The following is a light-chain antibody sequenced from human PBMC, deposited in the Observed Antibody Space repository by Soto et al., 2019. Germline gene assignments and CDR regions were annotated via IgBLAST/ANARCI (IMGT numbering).Light chain of an antibody. CDR3: QQYNDWPLT. CDR2: GAS. J-gene: IGKJ4*01. V-gene: IGKV3-15*01. Sequence: EIVMTQSPATLSVSPGERVTLSCRASQNVNSNLAWYQQKHGQASRLLIYGASTRANGIPARFSGSGSGTEFTLTISSLQSEDFAVYYCQQYNDWPLTFGGGTKVEI. CDR1: QNVNSN.